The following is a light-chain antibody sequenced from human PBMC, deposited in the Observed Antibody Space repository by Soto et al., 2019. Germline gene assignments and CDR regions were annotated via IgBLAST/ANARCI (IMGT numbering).Light chain of an antibody. V-gene: IGLV2-14*03. CDR1: SGDVGADSV. CDR2: GVS. J-gene: IGLJ1*01. CDR3: SSYTSSTTPYV. Sequence: QSALTQPASVSGSPGQSITISCTGTSGDVGADSVVSWYQQHPGKAPKLMTYGVSSRPSGVSNRFSGSKSGNTASLTISGLQAEDEADYYCSSYTSSTTPYVFGTGTKLTVL.